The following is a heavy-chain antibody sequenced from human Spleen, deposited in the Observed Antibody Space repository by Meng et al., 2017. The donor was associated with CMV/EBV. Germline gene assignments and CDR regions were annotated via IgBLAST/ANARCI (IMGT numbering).Heavy chain of an antibody. V-gene: IGHV3-30*04. CDR3: ARDLTWARLGH. D-gene: IGHD1-14*01. J-gene: IGHJ4*02. CDR2: ISYDGSNK. CDR1: GFTFSSYA. Sequence: GGSLRLSCAASGFTFSSYAMHWVRQAPGKGLEWVAVISYDGSNKYYADSVKGRFTISRDNSKNTLFLQMSSLRAEDTAVYFCARDLTWARLGHWGQGTLVTVSS.